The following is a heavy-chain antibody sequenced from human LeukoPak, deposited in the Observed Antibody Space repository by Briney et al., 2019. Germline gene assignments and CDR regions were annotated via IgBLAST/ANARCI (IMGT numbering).Heavy chain of an antibody. J-gene: IGHJ4*02. CDR1: GFTLSSYS. Sequence: GGSLRLSCAASGFTLSSYSMNWVRQAPGKGLEWVSYISSSSSTIYYADSVKGRFTISRDNAKNSLYLQMNSLRAEDTAVYYCARDESYYNLVPDYFDYWGQGTLVTVSS. CDR3: ARDESYYNLVPDYFDY. CDR2: ISSSSSTI. V-gene: IGHV3-48*01. D-gene: IGHD3-10*01.